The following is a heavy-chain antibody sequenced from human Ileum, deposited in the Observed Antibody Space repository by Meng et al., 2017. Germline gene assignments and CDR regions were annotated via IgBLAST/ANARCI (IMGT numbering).Heavy chain of an antibody. J-gene: IGHJ3*02. CDR1: GYSFATYG. D-gene: IGHD1-26*01. CDR2: ISAYNADK. V-gene: IGHV1-18*01. Sequence: VRREQSGGEVKQPGASVKVSCKASGYSFATYGISWVRQAPGQGLEWMSYISAYNADKTYAQNVQGRVTMTTDTSTSTAYMELRSLRSDDTAVYYCARDRGTYPDTFDIWGQGTVVTVSS. CDR3: ARDRGTYPDTFDI.